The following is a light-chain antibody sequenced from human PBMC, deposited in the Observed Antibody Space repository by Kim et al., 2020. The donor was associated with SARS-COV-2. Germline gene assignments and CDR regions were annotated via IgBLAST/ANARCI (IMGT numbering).Light chain of an antibody. CDR3: ASWYDSLNGWV. CDR2: SNI. Sequence: GQRVTISCSGSSSNVGGNTVNWYQQLPGTAPKLLIFSNIRRPSGVPDRFSGSKSGTSASLAISGLQSDDDADYYCASWYDSLNGWVFGGGTQLTVL. CDR1: SSNVGGNT. V-gene: IGLV1-44*01. J-gene: IGLJ3*02.